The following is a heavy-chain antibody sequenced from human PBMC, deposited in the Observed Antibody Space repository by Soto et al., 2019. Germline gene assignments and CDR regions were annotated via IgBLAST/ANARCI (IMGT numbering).Heavy chain of an antibody. D-gene: IGHD1-7*01. J-gene: IGHJ6*02. CDR1: GDTFKNCV. CDR2: IIPLFGTT. Sequence: QVQVVQSGVEVRRPGSSVKVSCKASGDTFKNCVISWVRQAPGQGLEWMGGIIPLFGTTYFAQRFQGRFTITTDGSTTTAYMALSRLRSEDTATYYSAAELGLVTLLVVRGQGHTLIVYS. V-gene: IGHV1-69*01. CDR3: AAELGLVTLLVV.